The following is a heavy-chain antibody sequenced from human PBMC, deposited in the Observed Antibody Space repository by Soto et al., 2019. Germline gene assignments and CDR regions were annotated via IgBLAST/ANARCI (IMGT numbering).Heavy chain of an antibody. J-gene: IGHJ6*02. CDR2: INYSGST. CDR1: GGSFSGYY. V-gene: IGHV4-34*01. D-gene: IGHD3-9*01. Sequence: SETLSLTCAVYGGSFSGYYGSWIRQPPGKGLEWIGEINYSGSTNYNPSLKSRVTISVDTSKNQFSLKLSSVTAADTAVYYCARAPEYYDILTGYYNYYYYYGMDVWGQGTTVTVSS. CDR3: ARAPEYYDILTGYYNYYYYYGMDV.